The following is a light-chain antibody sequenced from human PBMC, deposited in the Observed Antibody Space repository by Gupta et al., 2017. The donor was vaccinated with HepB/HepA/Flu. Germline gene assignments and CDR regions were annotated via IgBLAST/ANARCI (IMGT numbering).Light chain of an antibody. CDR2: QDK. J-gene: IGLJ3*02. Sequence: SDELTQPPSVSVSPEQTARITCSGDTLSRQYTYWYQQRPGQAPILIIFQDKERPPGIPERFSASSSGTTASLTISDVQSEDAADYFCQSLDASGRVFGGGTKLTVL. V-gene: IGLV3-25*03. CDR1: TLSRQY. CDR3: QSLDASGRV.